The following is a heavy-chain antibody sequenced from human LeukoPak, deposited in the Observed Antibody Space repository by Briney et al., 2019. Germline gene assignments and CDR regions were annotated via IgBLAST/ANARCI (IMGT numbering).Heavy chain of an antibody. V-gene: IGHV5-51*06. J-gene: IGHJ6*02. Sequence: GESLKISRKGSGYSFRNRWIRRVRQMPAKGLESMGIIYPDDYDTQYSHPFEGQATVSPDKSIGTAYLQWSSLNASDTARYYCARGAYGSGSSYSYYGMDVWGQGTTVTVSS. CDR2: IYPDDYDT. CDR1: GYSFRNRW. D-gene: IGHD3-10*01. CDR3: ARGAYGSGSSYSYYGMDV.